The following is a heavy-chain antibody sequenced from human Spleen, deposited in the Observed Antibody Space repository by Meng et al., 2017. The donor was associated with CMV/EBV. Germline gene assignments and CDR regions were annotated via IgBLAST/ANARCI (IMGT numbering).Heavy chain of an antibody. Sequence: GGSLRLSCAAPGFTFSSYAMHWVRQAPGKGLEWVAVISYDGSNKYYADSVKGRFTISRDNSKNTLYLQMNSLRAEDTAVYYCARDQATGYYYYGMDVWGQGTTVTVSS. CDR2: ISYDGSNK. CDR1: GFTFSSYA. V-gene: IGHV3-30*04. CDR3: ARDQATGYYYYGMDV. D-gene: IGHD5-24*01. J-gene: IGHJ6*02.